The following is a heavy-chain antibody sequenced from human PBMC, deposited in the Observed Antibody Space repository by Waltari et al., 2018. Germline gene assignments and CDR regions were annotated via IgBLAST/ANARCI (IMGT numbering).Heavy chain of an antibody. CDR3: ATEAYYYDSSGYHNWFDP. CDR1: GYTFTDYY. V-gene: IGHV1-69-2*01. D-gene: IGHD3-22*01. Sequence: EVQLVQSGAEVKKPGATVTISCKVSGYTFTDYYMHWVQQTPGKGLEWMGLVDPEDGETIYAEKFQGRVTITADTSTDTAYMELSSLRSEDTAVYYCATEAYYYDSSGYHNWFDPWGQGTLVTVSS. CDR2: VDPEDGET. J-gene: IGHJ5*02.